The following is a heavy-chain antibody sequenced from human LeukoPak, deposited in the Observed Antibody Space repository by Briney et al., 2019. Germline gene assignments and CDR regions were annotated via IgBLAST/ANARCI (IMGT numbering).Heavy chain of an antibody. V-gene: IGHV3-23*01. J-gene: IGHJ5*02. D-gene: IGHD2-15*01. CDR3: AKAGLYCSGGSCYDWFDP. Sequence: GGSLRLSCAASGFTFSSYAMSWVRQAPGKGLELVSAISGSGGSTYYADSVKGRFTISRDNSKNTLYLQMNSLRAEDTAVYYCAKAGLYCSGGSCYDWFDPWGQGTLVTVSS. CDR1: GFTFSSYA. CDR2: ISGSGGST.